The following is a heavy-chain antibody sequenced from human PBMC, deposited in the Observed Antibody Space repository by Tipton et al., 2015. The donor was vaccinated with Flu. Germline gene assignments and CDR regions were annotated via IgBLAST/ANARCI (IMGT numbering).Heavy chain of an antibody. J-gene: IGHJ4*02. CDR3: ARGDCSSTSCLDY. D-gene: IGHD2-2*01. Sequence: LRLSCTVSGGSISSYYWSWIRQPAGKGLEWIGRIYTSGSTNYNPSLKSRVTISADTSNNQFSLKLSSVTAADTAVYYCARGDCSSTSCLDYWGQGTLVTVSS. CDR1: GGSISSYY. V-gene: IGHV4-4*07. CDR2: IYTSGST.